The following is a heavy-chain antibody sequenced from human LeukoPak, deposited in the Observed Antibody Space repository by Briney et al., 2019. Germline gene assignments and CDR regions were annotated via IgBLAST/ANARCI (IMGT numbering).Heavy chain of an antibody. CDR2: LYSSGTT. D-gene: IGHD5-18*01. J-gene: IGHJ6*03. Sequence: PGGSLRLSCAASGFSVSIKYMSWVRQAPGKGLEWVSILYSSGTTYYANSVKGRFTISRDNSENKLFLQMNSLRAEDTAVYYCARGSGYSYGYSEYYYYMDVWGKGTTVTVSS. CDR3: ARGSGYSYGYSEYYYYMDV. CDR1: GFSVSIKY. V-gene: IGHV3-53*01.